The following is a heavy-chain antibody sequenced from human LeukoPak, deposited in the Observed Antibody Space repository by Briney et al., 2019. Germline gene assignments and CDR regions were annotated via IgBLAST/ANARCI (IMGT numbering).Heavy chain of an antibody. CDR1: GGSISSSRNY. Sequence: PSETLSLTCTVSGGSISSSRNYWSWIRQPPGKGLEWIGYIYYSGSTNYNPSLKSRVTISVDTSKNQFSLKLSSVTAADTAVYYCAREPRTAAGYYYYGMDVWGQGTTVTVSS. J-gene: IGHJ6*02. V-gene: IGHV4-61*01. CDR3: AREPRTAAGYYYYGMDV. D-gene: IGHD6-13*01. CDR2: IYYSGST.